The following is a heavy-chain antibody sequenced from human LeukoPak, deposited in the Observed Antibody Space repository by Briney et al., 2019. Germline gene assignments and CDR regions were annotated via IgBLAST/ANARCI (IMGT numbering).Heavy chain of an antibody. CDR3: ARSYYYDSSGSHFDY. V-gene: IGHV4-30-2*01. CDR2: IYHSGST. Sequence: SQTLSLTCAVSGGSISSGGYSWSWIRQPPGKGLEWIGYIYHSGSTYYNPSLKSRVTISVDRSKNQFSLKLSSVTAADTAVYYCARSYYYDSSGSHFDYWGQGTLVTVSS. J-gene: IGHJ4*02. D-gene: IGHD3-22*01. CDR1: GGSISSGGYS.